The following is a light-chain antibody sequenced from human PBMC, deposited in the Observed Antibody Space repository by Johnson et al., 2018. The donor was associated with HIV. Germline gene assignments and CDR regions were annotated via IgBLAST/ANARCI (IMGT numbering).Light chain of an antibody. V-gene: IGLV1-51*01. Sequence: QSVLTQPPSVSAAPGQKVTSSCSGSSSNIGNNYVSWYQQLPGTAPKLLIYDNNKRPSGIPDRFSGSKSGTSATLGITGLQTGDEADYYCGTWDSRLSAAFFGTGTKVTVL. CDR2: DNN. CDR1: SSNIGNNY. J-gene: IGLJ1*01. CDR3: GTWDSRLSAAF.